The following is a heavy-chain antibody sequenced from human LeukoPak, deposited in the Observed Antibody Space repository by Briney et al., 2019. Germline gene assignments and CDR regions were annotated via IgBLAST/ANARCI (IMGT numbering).Heavy chain of an antibody. CDR3: ARVAYYDFWSGQYFQH. CDR2: INHSGST. V-gene: IGHV4-34*01. J-gene: IGHJ1*01. D-gene: IGHD3-3*01. Sequence: SETLSLTCTVSGGSISSYYWSWIRQPPGKGLEWIGEINHSGSTNYNPSLKSRVTISVDTSKNQFSLKLSSVTAADTAVYYCARVAYYDFWSGQYFQHWGQGTLVTVSS. CDR1: GGSISSYY.